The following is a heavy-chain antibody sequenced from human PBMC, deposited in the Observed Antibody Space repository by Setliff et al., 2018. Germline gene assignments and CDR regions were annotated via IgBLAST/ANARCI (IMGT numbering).Heavy chain of an antibody. V-gene: IGHV1-24*01. D-gene: IGHD5-18*01. CDR1: GYTLTELS. J-gene: IGHJ6*02. Sequence: ASVKVSCKVSGYTLTELSRHWVRQAPGKGLEWMGVINPKNGGATYPQNLQGRVTMTRDTSMNLVYMELSSLRFEDTAVYYCARERAGGRGFTFGAIYYYGMDVWGQGTTVTVSS. CDR2: INPKNGGA. CDR3: ARERAGGRGFTFGAIYYYGMDV.